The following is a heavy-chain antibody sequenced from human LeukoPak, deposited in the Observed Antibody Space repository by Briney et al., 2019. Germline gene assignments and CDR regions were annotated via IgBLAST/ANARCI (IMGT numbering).Heavy chain of an antibody. J-gene: IGHJ4*02. CDR2: IYYSGST. Sequence: PSQTLSLTCTVSGGSISSGGYYWSWIRQHPGKGLEWIGYIYYSGSTYYNPSLKSRVTISVDTSKNQFSLKLSSVTAADTAVYYCAREGLAAAGTPPGIDYWGQGTLVTVSS. CDR1: GGSISSGGYY. V-gene: IGHV4-31*03. CDR3: AREGLAAAGTPPGIDY. D-gene: IGHD6-13*01.